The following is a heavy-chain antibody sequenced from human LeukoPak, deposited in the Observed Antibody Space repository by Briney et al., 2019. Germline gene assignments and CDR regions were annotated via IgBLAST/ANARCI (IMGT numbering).Heavy chain of an antibody. CDR1: GFTFVDYA. CDR3: AKDLTIFGVVMGYYGMDV. V-gene: IGHV3-9*01. J-gene: IGHJ6*02. D-gene: IGHD3-3*01. CDR2: TTWNGGSI. Sequence: GRSLRLSWAAAGFTFVDYAMRLVRQAPGEGVGWVSGTTWNGGSIGYADSVKGRFTISRDNVKNSLYLPMNRLRAEDTALYYCAKDLTIFGVVMGYYGMDVWGQGTTVTVSS.